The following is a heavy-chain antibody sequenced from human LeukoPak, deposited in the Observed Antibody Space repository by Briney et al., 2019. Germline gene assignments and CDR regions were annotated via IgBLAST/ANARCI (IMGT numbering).Heavy chain of an antibody. J-gene: IGHJ1*01. V-gene: IGHV4-59*01. Sequence: GSLRLSCAASGFTFINYYMSWIRQAPGKGLEWVGSIYYSGSTYYNPSLKSRVTISVDTSKNQFSLKLSSVTAADTAVYYCARLKYYYDSSGSRAEYFQHWGQGTLVTASS. CDR3: ARLKYYYDSSGSRAEYFQH. CDR2: IYYSGST. D-gene: IGHD3-22*01. CDR1: GFTFINYY.